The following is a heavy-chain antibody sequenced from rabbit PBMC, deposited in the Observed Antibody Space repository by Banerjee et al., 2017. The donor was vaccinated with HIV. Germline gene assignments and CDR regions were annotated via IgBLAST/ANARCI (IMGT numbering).Heavy chain of an antibody. CDR3: AREYAGYTGYGYGTSAFDP. D-gene: IGHD7-1*01. J-gene: IGHJ2*01. CDR1: GFSFSSRYY. Sequence: QSLEESGGDLVKPGASLTLTCTASGFSFSSRYYMCWVRQAPGKGLEWIACIDGGSSGSTYHASWAKGRFTISKTSSTTVTLQMTSLTAADTATYFCAREYAGYTGYGYGTSAFDPWGPGTLVTVS. V-gene: IGHV1S40*01. CDR2: IDGGSSGST.